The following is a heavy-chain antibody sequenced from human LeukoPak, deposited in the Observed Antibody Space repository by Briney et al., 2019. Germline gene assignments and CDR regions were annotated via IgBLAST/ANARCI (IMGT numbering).Heavy chain of an antibody. CDR2: IYCSGST. CDR1: GGSISSQY. Sequence: SETLSLTCTVSGGSISSQYWSWIRQPPGKGLEWIGYIYCSGSTNYNPSPKSRVTISVDTSKNQFSLKLSSVTAADTAVYYCAREYRGYCSSTSCPLGVYYYYMDVWGKGTTVTVSS. D-gene: IGHD2-2*01. CDR3: AREYRGYCSSTSCPLGVYYYYMDV. V-gene: IGHV4-59*11. J-gene: IGHJ6*03.